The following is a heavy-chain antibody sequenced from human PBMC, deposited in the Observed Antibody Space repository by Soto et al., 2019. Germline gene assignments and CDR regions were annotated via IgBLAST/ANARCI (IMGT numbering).Heavy chain of an antibody. CDR2: TYYRSKWYN. CDR1: GDSVSSNSAA. CDR3: ARADYGDYVVDY. Sequence: SQTLSLTCAISGDSVSSNSAAWNWIRQSPSRGLEWLGRTYYRSKWYNDYAVSVKSRITINPDTSKNQFSLKLSSVTAADTAVYYCARADYGDYVVDYWGQGTLVTVSS. V-gene: IGHV6-1*01. D-gene: IGHD4-17*01. J-gene: IGHJ4*02.